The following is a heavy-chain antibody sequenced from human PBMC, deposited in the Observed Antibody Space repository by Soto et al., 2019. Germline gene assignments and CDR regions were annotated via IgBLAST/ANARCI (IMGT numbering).Heavy chain of an antibody. D-gene: IGHD2-21*02. CDR3: ARVGRGDWHYYYMDV. Sequence: QVQLVQSGAEVKKPGASVKVSCKASGYTFTSYGISWVRQAPGQGLEWMGWISAYNGNTNYAQKLQGRVTMTTDTSTSTADMELRSLRSDDTAVYYCARVGRGDWHYYYMDVWGKGTTVTVSS. V-gene: IGHV1-18*01. J-gene: IGHJ6*03. CDR1: GYTFTSYG. CDR2: ISAYNGNT.